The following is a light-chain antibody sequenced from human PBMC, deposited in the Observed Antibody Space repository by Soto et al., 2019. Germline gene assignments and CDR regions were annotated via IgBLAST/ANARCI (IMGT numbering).Light chain of an antibody. CDR3: SSYTSIIAVV. CDR2: DVT. CDR1: SNDIGPYNY. J-gene: IGLJ2*01. V-gene: IGLV2-14*03. Sequence: QSSLTQPASVSGSPGQSITISCTGTSNDIGPYNYVYWYQQHPGKAPKLLIYDVTNRASGVSDRFSGSKSGRTASLTISGLQAEDEAEYYCSSYTSIIAVVFGGGTKVTVL.